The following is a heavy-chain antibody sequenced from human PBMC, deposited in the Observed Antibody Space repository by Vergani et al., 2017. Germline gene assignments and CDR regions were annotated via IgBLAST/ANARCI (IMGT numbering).Heavy chain of an antibody. CDR3: ARDPDIVVVPAAPDYYYYYGMDV. J-gene: IGHJ6*02. CDR1: RYTFTSYG. V-gene: IGHV1-18*04. D-gene: IGHD2-2*01. Sequence: QVQLVQSGAEVKKPGASVKVSCKASRYTFTSYGISWVRQAPGQGLEWMGWINAYNGNTNYAQKLQGRVTMTTDTSTSTDYMELRTLRSEDTAVYYCARDPDIVVVPAAPDYYYYYGMDVWGQGTTVTVSS. CDR2: INAYNGNT.